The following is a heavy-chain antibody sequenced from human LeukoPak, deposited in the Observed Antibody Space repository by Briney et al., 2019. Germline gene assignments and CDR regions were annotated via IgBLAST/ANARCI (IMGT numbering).Heavy chain of an antibody. CDR1: GFTFGDYA. CDR3: TRGGDLSTVAGALDY. D-gene: IGHD6-19*01. Sequence: GGSLRLSCTASGFTFGDYAMSWFRQAPGKGLEWVGFIRSEAFGGTTEYAASVKGRFTISRDDSKSIAYLQMNSLKTEDTAVYYCTRGGDLSTVAGALDYWGQGTLVTVSS. V-gene: IGHV3-49*03. J-gene: IGHJ4*02. CDR2: IRSEAFGGTT.